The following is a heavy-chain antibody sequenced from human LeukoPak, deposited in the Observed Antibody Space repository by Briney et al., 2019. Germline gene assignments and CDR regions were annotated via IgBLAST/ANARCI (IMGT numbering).Heavy chain of an antibody. J-gene: IGHJ4*02. CDR3: ARAYYYDSSGYGHFDY. Sequence: GESLKISCKGSGYSFTSYWIGWVGQMPGKGLEWMGIIYPGDSDTRYSPSFQGQVTISADESISTAYLQWSSLKASDTDMYYCARAYYYDSSGYGHFDYWGQGTLVTVSS. V-gene: IGHV5-51*01. CDR2: IYPGDSDT. CDR1: GYSFTSYW. D-gene: IGHD3-22*01.